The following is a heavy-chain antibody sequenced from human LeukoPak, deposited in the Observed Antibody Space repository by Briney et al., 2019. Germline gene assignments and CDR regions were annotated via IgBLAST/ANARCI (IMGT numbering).Heavy chain of an antibody. Sequence: GGSLRLSCAASGFAVNSYYMHWVRQAPGEGPQWIAYFGISGTIYYADSMRGRFTISRDSAKTSLYLQMNGLRVDDTAIYYCAGYGVYPYWGQGTPVTVSS. J-gene: IGHJ4*02. CDR2: FGISGTI. D-gene: IGHD5/OR15-5a*01. V-gene: IGHV3-48*01. CDR1: GFAVNSYY. CDR3: AGYGVYPY.